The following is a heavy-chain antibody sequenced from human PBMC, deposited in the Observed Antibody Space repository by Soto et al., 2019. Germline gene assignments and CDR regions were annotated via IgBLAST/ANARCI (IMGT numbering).Heavy chain of an antibody. CDR1: GFTFSNYW. CDR2: INQDGSLK. CDR3: ARDPEFSSFDY. V-gene: IGHV3-7*01. D-gene: IGHD6-6*01. J-gene: IGHJ4*02. Sequence: ESGGGWVQPGGSLRLSCAASGFTFSNYWITWVRQAPGKGLELVANINQDGSLKSYVDSVKGRFTISRDNAKNSLYLQMNSLRAEDTAVYYCARDPEFSSFDYWGQGTLVTVSS.